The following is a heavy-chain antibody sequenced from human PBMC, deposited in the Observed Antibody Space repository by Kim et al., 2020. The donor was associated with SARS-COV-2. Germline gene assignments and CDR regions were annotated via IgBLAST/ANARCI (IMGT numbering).Heavy chain of an antibody. D-gene: IGHD1-26*01. CDR2: IYYSGST. CDR3: ASWDQGAFDI. CDR1: GGSISSSSYY. V-gene: IGHV4-39*01. Sequence: SETLSLTCTVSGGSISSSSYYWGWIRQPPGKGLEWIGSIYYSGSTYYNPSLKSRVTISVDTSKNQFSLKLSSVTAADTAVYYCASWDQGAFDIWGQGTMVTVSS. J-gene: IGHJ3*02.